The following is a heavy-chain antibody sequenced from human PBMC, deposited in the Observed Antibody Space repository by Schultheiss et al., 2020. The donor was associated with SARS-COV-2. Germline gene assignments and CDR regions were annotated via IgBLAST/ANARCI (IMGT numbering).Heavy chain of an antibody. CDR2: ISSSGSTI. Sequence: GESLKISCAASGFTVSSNYMSWVRQAPGKGLEWVSYISSSGSTIYYADSVKGRFTISRDNSKNTLYLQMNSLRAEDTAVYYCASKWWDWGQGTLVTVSS. V-gene: IGHV3-48*01. D-gene: IGHD2-15*01. CDR1: GFTVSSNY. CDR3: ASKWWD. J-gene: IGHJ4*02.